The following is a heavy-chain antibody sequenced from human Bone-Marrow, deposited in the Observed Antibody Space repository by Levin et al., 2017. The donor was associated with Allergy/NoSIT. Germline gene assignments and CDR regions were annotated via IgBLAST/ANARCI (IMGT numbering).Heavy chain of an antibody. Sequence: ETLSLTCAASGFTFSSYAMSWVRQAPGKGLEWVSSIVASGGNTYYADSVKGRFTISRDNSRNTLYLQMSSLRADETAVYYCAKGCGGWPPYCFDYWGQGTLATVSS. CDR2: IVASGGNT. CDR1: GFTFSSYA. D-gene: IGHD2-21*01. CDR3: AKGCGGWPPYCFDY. V-gene: IGHV3-23*01. J-gene: IGHJ4*02.